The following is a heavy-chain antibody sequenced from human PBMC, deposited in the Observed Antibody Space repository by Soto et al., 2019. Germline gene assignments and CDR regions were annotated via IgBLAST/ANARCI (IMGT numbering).Heavy chain of an antibody. CDR3: ARSTTKYGMDV. CDR1: GGSISSYY. V-gene: IGHV4-59*08. D-gene: IGHD1-1*01. CDR2: IYYIGST. Sequence: QVQLQESGPGLVKPSETLSLTCTVSGGSISSYYWSWIRQPPGKGLEWIGYIYYIGSTNYNPSLKSRVTISVDTSKNQFSLKLSSVTAADTAVYYCARSTTKYGMDVWGQGTTVTVSS. J-gene: IGHJ6*02.